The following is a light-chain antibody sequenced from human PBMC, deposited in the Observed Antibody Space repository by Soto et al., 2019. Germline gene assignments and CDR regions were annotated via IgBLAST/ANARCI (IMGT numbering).Light chain of an antibody. Sequence: SYELTQPPSVSVAPGKTARITCGGNNIGSKSVHWYQQKPGQAPVLGIYYDSDRPSGIPERFSGSNSGNTATLTIRRVEAVDEADYYCQVWDSSSDHPGVFGTGTKLTVL. V-gene: IGLV3-21*04. J-gene: IGLJ1*01. CDR1: NIGSKS. CDR3: QVWDSSSDHPGV. CDR2: YDS.